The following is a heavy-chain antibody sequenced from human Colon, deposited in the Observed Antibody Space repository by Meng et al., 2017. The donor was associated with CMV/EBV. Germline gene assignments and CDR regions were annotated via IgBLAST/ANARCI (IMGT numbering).Heavy chain of an antibody. J-gene: IGHJ4*02. CDR2: IYYSGST. CDR1: GGSISSSSYY. D-gene: IGHD6-13*01. V-gene: IGHV4-39*01. Sequence: SGGSISSSSYYRRWSRQPPGKGLEWIGSIYYSGSTYYNPSLKSRVTISVDTSKNQFSLKLSSVTAADTAVYYCASLPGYSSSWYDYWGQGTLVTVSS. CDR3: ASLPGYSSSWYDY.